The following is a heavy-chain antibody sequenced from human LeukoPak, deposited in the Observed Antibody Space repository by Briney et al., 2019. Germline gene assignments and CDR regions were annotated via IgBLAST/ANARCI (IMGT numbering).Heavy chain of an antibody. V-gene: IGHV6-1*01. Sequence: SQTLSLTCAISGDSVSSNSAAWNWLRQSPSRGLEWLGRTYYRSKWYNEYAVSVKSRMTINPDTSKNQFSPQLNSVTPEDTAVYYCARWYSINGMDVWGQGTTVTVSS. CDR1: GDSVSSNSAA. CDR2: TYYRSKWYN. CDR3: ARWYSINGMDV. J-gene: IGHJ6*02. D-gene: IGHD4-11*01.